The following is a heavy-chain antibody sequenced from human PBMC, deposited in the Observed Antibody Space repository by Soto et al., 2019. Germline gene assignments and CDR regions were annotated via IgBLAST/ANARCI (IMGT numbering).Heavy chain of an antibody. V-gene: IGHV1-69*01. J-gene: IGHJ6*02. CDR3: AREWLAARRQDGMDV. CDR1: GGTFSSYA. D-gene: IGHD6-6*01. CDR2: IIPIFGTA. Sequence: QVQLVQSGAEVKKPGSSVKVSCKASGGTFSSYAISWVRQAPGQGLEWMGGIIPIFGTASYAQKFQGRVTITAGESTSTAYMELSSLRSEDTAVYYCAREWLAARRQDGMDVWGQGTTVTVSS.